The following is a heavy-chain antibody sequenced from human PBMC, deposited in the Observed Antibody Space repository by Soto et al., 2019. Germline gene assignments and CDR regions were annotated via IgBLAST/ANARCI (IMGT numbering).Heavy chain of an antibody. CDR1: GFTSSNYW. V-gene: IGHV3-7*01. Sequence: GGSLRLSCTASGFTSSNYWMTWVRQAPGKGLEWVANIKTDGSEKYYVDSVKGRFTISRDNAENSLYLQMNSLRAEDTAVYYCARNRIVGATQPDFDYRGQGTLVTVSS. J-gene: IGHJ4*02. CDR3: ARNRIVGATQPDFDY. CDR2: IKTDGSEK. D-gene: IGHD1-26*01.